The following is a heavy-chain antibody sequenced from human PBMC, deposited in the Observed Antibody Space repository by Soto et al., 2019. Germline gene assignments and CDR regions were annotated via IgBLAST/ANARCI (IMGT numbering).Heavy chain of an antibody. V-gene: IGHV3-23*01. D-gene: IGHD3-16*01. CDR2: ISGSGGIT. Sequence: EVKLLDSGGGLVQTGGSLRLSCAASGFTFSSYAMGWVRQAPGKGLDWVSVISGSGGITYSADSVKSRFTISRDNSKNILYLQMNGLRAEDTAVYYCAKGITDTGGYYYYSMDVWGQGTAVTVSS. J-gene: IGHJ6*02. CDR3: AKGITDTGGYYYYSMDV. CDR1: GFTFSSYA.